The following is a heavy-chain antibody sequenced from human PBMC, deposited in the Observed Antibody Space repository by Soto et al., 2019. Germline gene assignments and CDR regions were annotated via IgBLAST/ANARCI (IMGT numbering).Heavy chain of an antibody. V-gene: IGHV5-10-1*01. J-gene: IGHJ4*02. Sequence: RESLKISCKVSGISFDDNAISWVRQMPGKGLEWMGRISRDGSSSSSSPSFQGHVYIYADSTTNTAYLQWSNLTTSETAMYYCARLGPGDWGQGPLVTVSS. CDR2: ISRDGSSS. CDR3: ARLGPGD. D-gene: IGHD7-27*01. CDR1: GISFDDNA.